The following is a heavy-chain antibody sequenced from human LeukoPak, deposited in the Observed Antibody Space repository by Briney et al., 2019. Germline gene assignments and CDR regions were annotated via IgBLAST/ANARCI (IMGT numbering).Heavy chain of an antibody. CDR2: ISWNSGSI. Sequence: GGSLRLSCAASGFTFDDYALHWVRQAPGKGLEWVSGISWNSGSIGYADSVKGRFTVSRDNAKNSLYLQMNSLRAEDTALYYCAKDAVTVTTWGQGTLVTVSS. V-gene: IGHV3-9*01. CDR3: AKDAVTVTT. D-gene: IGHD4-17*01. J-gene: IGHJ4*02. CDR1: GFTFDDYA.